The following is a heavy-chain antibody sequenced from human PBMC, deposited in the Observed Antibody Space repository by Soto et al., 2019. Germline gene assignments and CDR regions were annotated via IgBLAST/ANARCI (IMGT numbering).Heavy chain of an antibody. V-gene: IGHV3-33*01. CDR3: ARDVLPYCGDVCYWEAYDV. J-gene: IGHJ3*01. CDR1: GFTFNNYG. Sequence: QVQLVESGGGVVQPGRSLRLSCAASGFTFNNYGLHWVRQAPGKRLEWVAVMWYDGSNYYYADSVKGRFTISRDDSKNTVYLQMNSLRAEDTAMYYCARDVLPYCGDVCYWEAYDVWGQGTVVTVSS. D-gene: IGHD2-21*01. CDR2: MWYDGSNY.